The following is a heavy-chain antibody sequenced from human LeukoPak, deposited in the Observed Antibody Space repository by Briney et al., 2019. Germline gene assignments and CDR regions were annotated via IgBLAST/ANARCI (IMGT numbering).Heavy chain of an antibody. D-gene: IGHD3-22*01. CDR1: GDSVSRSDSY. J-gene: IGHJ1*01. Sequence: PSETLSLTCSVSGDSVSRSDSYWDWIRQPPGKGLEWIGTIDYTGRTYYSPSLKSRYTMPVDPSNNHFSLTLRPVTAADTAAYYCARRRYYDGSGYLEWGQGTLVSVSS. CDR3: ARRRYYDGSGYLE. CDR2: IDYTGRT. V-gene: IGHV4-39*02.